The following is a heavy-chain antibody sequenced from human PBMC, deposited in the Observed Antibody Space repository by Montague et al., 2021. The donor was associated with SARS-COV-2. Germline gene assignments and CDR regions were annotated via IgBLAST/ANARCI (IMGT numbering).Heavy chain of an antibody. CDR2: INHCGST. J-gene: IGHJ4*02. V-gene: IGHV4-34*01. CDR1: GGSFSGYS. Sequence: SETLSLTCAVYGGSFSGYSWNWIRQPPGKGLGWIGEINHCGSTNYNTSLKSRVTLSVETSKTQFSLKLSSVTAADTAVYYCAGGARQCYGFRLGSFGYWGQGTLVTVSS. CDR3: AGGARQCYGFRLGSFGY. D-gene: IGHD3-10*01.